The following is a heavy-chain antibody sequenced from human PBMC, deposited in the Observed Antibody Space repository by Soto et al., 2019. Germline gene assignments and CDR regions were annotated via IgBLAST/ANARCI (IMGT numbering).Heavy chain of an antibody. Sequence: SQTLSLTCAISGDIVSSNSAAWNWIRQSPSRGLEWLGRTYYRSKWYNDYAVSVKSRITINPDTSKNQFSLQLNSVTPEDTAVYYCAREAPYSSSWFDAFDIWGQGTMVTVSS. CDR3: AREAPYSSSWFDAFDI. D-gene: IGHD6-13*01. J-gene: IGHJ3*02. CDR2: TYYRSKWYN. CDR1: GDIVSSNSAA. V-gene: IGHV6-1*01.